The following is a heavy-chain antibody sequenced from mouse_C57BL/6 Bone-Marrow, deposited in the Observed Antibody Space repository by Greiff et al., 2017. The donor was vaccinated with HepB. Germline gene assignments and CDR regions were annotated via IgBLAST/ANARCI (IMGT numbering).Heavy chain of an antibody. V-gene: IGHV1-54*01. CDR2: INPGSGGT. Sequence: VQLQQSGAELVRPGTSVKVSCKASGYAFTNYLIEWVKQRPGQGLEWIGVINPGSGGTNYNEKFKGKATLTADKSSSTAYMQLSSLTSEDSAVYFCARREGAYGSNFDYWGQGTTLTVSS. D-gene: IGHD1-1*01. J-gene: IGHJ2*01. CDR3: ARREGAYGSNFDY. CDR1: GYAFTNYL.